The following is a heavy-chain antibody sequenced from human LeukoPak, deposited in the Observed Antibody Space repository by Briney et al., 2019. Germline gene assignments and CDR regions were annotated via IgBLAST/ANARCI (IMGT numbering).Heavy chain of an antibody. J-gene: IGHJ4*02. Sequence: GGSLRLSCAASGFTVSSNYMNWVRQAPGKGLEWVSVIYSGGSTYYADSVKGRFTISRDNSKNTLYLQMNSLRAEDTAVYYCAREVRVGATPYYFDYWGQGTLVTVSS. CDR2: IYSGGST. CDR3: AREVRVGATPYYFDY. CDR1: GFTVSSNY. V-gene: IGHV3-66*02. D-gene: IGHD1-26*01.